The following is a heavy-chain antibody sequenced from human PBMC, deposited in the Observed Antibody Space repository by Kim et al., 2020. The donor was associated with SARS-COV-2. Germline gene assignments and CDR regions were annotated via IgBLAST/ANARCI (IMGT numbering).Heavy chain of an antibody. J-gene: IGHJ4*02. CDR3: ARLGFSSGWKSTYYVDY. D-gene: IGHD6-19*01. Sequence: SETLSLTCTVSGGSISSSSYYWGCIRQPPGQGLEWIGSIYYSGSTYYNPALKSRVTISVDTSKNQSSQMLSSVTAADTAVYYCARLGFSSGWKSTYYVDYWGQGTLVTVSS. V-gene: IGHV4-39*01. CDR1: GGSISSSSYY. CDR2: IYYSGST.